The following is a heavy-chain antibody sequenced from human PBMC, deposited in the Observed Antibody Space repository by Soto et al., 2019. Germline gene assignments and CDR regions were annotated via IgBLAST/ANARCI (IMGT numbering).Heavy chain of an antibody. J-gene: IGHJ6*03. CDR2: IYYRGST. CDR1: VGSISTYY. D-gene: IGHD4-17*01. V-gene: IGHV4-59*01. Sequence: SGTLSLTCPVSVGSISTYYWGWIRQPPGKGLEGVWYIYYRGSTTYNPSLKSRVTISVDTSKNQFSLKLSSVTAADTAVYYCARDGVPTVTARPTNEYYHYFMDVWGKGTTVIVSS. CDR3: ARDGVPTVTARPTNEYYHYFMDV.